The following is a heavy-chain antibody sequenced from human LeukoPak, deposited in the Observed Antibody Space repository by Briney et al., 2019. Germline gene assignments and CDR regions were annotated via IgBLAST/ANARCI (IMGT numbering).Heavy chain of an antibody. D-gene: IGHD2-2*02. CDR2: IKQDGSEK. CDR3: ARDTYCSSTSCYTLNYYGMDV. V-gene: IGHV3-7*01. Sequence: GGSLRLSCAASGFTFSSYWMSWVRQARGKGLEWVANIKQDGSEKYYVDSVKGRFTISRDNAKNSLYLQMNSLRAEDTAVYYCARDTYCSSTSCYTLNYYGMDVWGQGTTVTVSS. J-gene: IGHJ6*02. CDR1: GFTFSSYW.